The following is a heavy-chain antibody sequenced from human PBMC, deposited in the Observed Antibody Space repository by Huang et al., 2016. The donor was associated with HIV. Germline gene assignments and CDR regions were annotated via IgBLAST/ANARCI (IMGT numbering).Heavy chain of an antibody. CDR2: IAQDGSQR. CDR3: AQGGFSYGF. CDR1: GFNFSNYY. Sequence: EVQLVESGGTWFQSGGSLRLSCTASGFNFSNYYMTWVRQAPGKALEWVANIAQDGSQRYYGDSVKGRFSISRDNVDNSLFLQMSGLRAEDTAVYYCAQGGFSYGFWGQGTLVSVSS. D-gene: IGHD3-16*01. J-gene: IGHJ4*02. V-gene: IGHV3-7*01.